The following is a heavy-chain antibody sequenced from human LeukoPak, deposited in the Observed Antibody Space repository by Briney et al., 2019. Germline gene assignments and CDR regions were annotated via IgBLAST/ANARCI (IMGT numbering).Heavy chain of an antibody. J-gene: IGHJ4*02. CDR2: ISSSSSYI. CDR3: AKDSRNFPFDY. Sequence: GGSLRLSCAASGFTFSSYSMNWVRQAPGKGLEWVSSISSSSSYIYYADSVKGRFTISRDNFKNTLYLQMNSLKAEDTAVYYCAKDSRNFPFDYWGQGTLVTVSS. CDR1: GFTFSSYS. D-gene: IGHD1-14*01. V-gene: IGHV3-21*01.